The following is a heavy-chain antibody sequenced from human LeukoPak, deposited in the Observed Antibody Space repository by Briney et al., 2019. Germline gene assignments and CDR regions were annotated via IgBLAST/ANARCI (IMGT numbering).Heavy chain of an antibody. CDR2: ITGDSAYL. V-gene: IGHV3-21*01. CDR1: GFTFCTYA. J-gene: IGHJ4*02. D-gene: IGHD2-2*01. CDR3: ARYGVSSSTSYIDF. Sequence: GGSLRLSSAASGFTFCTYAMNWVRPAPGEGLKWVSCITGDSAYLYYADSVKGRFTISRDNAKNSLYLQMNSLRAEDTAVYYCARYGVSSSTSYIDFWGQGTLVTVSS.